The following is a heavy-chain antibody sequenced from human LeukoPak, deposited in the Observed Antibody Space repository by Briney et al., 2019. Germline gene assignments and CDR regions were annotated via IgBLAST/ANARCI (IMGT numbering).Heavy chain of an antibody. D-gene: IGHD1-26*01. Sequence: PGGSLRLSCAASGFTFSSYGMTWVRQAPGKGLEWVSYISSSSSTIYYADSVKGRFTISRDNAKNSLYLQLNSLRAEDTAVYYCAAAYSGSYYNYWGQGTLVTVSS. V-gene: IGHV3-48*01. CDR3: AAAYSGSYYNY. CDR1: GFTFSSYG. CDR2: ISSSSSTI. J-gene: IGHJ4*02.